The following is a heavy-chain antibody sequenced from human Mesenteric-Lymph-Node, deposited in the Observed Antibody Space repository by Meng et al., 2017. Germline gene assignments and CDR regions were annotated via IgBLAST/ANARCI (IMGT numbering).Heavy chain of an antibody. V-gene: IGHV4-34*01. CDR2: INHSGST. Sequence: GSLRLSCAVYGGSFSGYYWSWIRQPPGKGLEWIGEINHSGSTNYNPSLKSRVTISVDTSKNLFSLKLSSVTAADTAMYYCARDRGYSGSYYFDYWGQGTLVTVSS. CDR3: ARDRGYSGSYYFDY. CDR1: GGSFSGYY. D-gene: IGHD1-26*01. J-gene: IGHJ4*02.